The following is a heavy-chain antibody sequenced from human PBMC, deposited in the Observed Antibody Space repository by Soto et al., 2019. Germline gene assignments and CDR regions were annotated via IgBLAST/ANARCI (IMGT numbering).Heavy chain of an antibody. J-gene: IGHJ5*02. Sequence: QVQLQESGPGLVKPSGTLSLICTVSGDSINNYYWGWIRQPPGKGLEWIGYIYYSGRTDYNPSLKSRVTISVDTSKNQFSLKLSSVTAADTAVYYCARDWNSGYDPWGQGTLVTVSS. CDR2: IYYSGRT. CDR3: ARDWNSGYDP. V-gene: IGHV4-59*01. CDR1: GDSINNYY. D-gene: IGHD5-12*01.